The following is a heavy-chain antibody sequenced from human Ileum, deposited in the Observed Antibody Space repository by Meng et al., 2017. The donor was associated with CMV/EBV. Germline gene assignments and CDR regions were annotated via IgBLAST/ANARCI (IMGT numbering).Heavy chain of an antibody. Sequence: VQLVQSGAEVKKPGTSVKVSCKASGYTFTGNYIYWVRQAPGQGLEWMGWIDPNTGGTKYIQKFQGRVTMTGDTSISTAYMELSGLRIDDTAVYYCARRERISSGLEYWGQGTLVTVSS. V-gene: IGHV1-2*02. J-gene: IGHJ4*02. CDR1: GYTFTGNY. D-gene: IGHD6-6*01. CDR2: IDPNTGGT. CDR3: ARRERISSGLEY.